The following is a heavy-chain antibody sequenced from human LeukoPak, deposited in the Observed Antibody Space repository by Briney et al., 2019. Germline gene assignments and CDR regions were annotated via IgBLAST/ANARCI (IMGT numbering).Heavy chain of an antibody. V-gene: IGHV1-46*01. CDR2: INPSTGST. Sequence: GASVKVSCKASGYTFTTYYMHWMRQAPGPGLEWMGIINPSTGSTRYAQKFQGRVTMTRDMSTSTVYMELSSLRSEDTAVYYCARAEDLSSWYIPSFFDYWGQGTLVTVSS. J-gene: IGHJ4*02. D-gene: IGHD6-13*01. CDR3: ARAEDLSSWYIPSFFDY. CDR1: GYTFTTYY.